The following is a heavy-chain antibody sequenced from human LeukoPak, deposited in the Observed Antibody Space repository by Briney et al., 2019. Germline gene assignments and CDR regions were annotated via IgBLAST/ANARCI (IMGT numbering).Heavy chain of an antibody. CDR2: ISSSGSTI. CDR3: ARAGIKERSLDY. V-gene: IGHV3-48*03. J-gene: IGHJ4*02. D-gene: IGHD1-26*01. CDR1: GFTFSSYE. Sequence: GGSLRLSCAASGFTFSSYEMNWVRQAPGKGLEWVSYISSSGSTIYYADSVKGRFTISRDNAKNSLYLQMNSLRAEDTAVYYCARAGIKERSLDYWGQGTLVTVSS.